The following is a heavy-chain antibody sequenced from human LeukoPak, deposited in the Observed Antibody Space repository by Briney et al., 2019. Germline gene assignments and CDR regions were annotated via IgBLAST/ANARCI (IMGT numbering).Heavy chain of an antibody. Sequence: SETLSLTCTVSGGSINNYYWSWIRQPPGKGLEWIGYIYYSGSTNYNPSLKSRVTISVDTSKNQFSLKLSSVTAADTAVYYCARGGRITMSENAFDIWGXGTMVTVSS. CDR2: IYYSGST. D-gene: IGHD3-22*01. CDR1: GGSINNYY. V-gene: IGHV4-59*01. J-gene: IGHJ3*02. CDR3: ARGGRITMSENAFDI.